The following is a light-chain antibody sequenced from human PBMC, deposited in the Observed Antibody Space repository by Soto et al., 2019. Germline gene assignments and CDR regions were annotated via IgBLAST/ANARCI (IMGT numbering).Light chain of an antibody. CDR1: QSVSSGY. J-gene: IGKJ3*01. CDR2: GAS. Sequence: DIVLTQSPGTLDLSPGERDTLSCRASQSVSSGYLAWYQQKPGQAPRLLIYGASNRATGIPDRFSGSGSGTDFTLTINRLEPEDVAVYYCLQYSRTPRTFGPGTKLDIK. CDR3: LQYSRTPRT. V-gene: IGKV3-20*01.